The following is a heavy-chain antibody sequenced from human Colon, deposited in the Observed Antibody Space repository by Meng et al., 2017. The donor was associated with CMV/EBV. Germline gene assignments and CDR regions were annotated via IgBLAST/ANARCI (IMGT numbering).Heavy chain of an antibody. CDR3: GRGPTPPTWDDFWSGYRYYYYGMDV. D-gene: IGHD3-3*01. CDR1: GFTFDDFG. V-gene: IGHV3-21*01. Sequence: GESLKISCAASGFTFDDFGMSWVRQAPGKGLEWVSSISSSSSYIYYADSVKGRFTISRDNAKNSLYLQMNSLRAEDTAVYYCGRGPTPPTWDDFWSGYRYYYYGMDVWGQGTTVTVSS. J-gene: IGHJ6*02. CDR2: ISSSSSYI.